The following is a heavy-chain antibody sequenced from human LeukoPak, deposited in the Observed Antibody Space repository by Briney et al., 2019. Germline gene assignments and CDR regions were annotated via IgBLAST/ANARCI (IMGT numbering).Heavy chain of an antibody. D-gene: IGHD6-19*01. J-gene: IGHJ4*01. CDR2: TGGSDDNT. V-gene: IGHV3-23*01. CDR3: TKDLMTGFSSGWYFAY. CDR1: GFTFNGYA. Sequence: TGGSLRLSCEGSGFTFNGYAFSWVRQAPGKGLEWVAVTGGSDDNTHYADSVKGRFTISRDNSEKRLFLQMNSLRPDDSALYYCTKDLMTGFSSGWYFAYWGQEPWSPSPQ.